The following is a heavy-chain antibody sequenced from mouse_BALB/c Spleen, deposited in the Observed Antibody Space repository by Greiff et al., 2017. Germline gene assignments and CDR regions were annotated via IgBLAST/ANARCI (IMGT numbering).Heavy chain of an antibody. CDR1: GFNIKDYY. D-gene: IGHD2-1*01. J-gene: IGHJ4*01. Sequence: VQLQQSGAELVRSGASVKLSCTASGFNIKDYYMHWVKQRPEQGLEWIGWIDPENGDTEYAPKFQGKATMTADTSSNTAYLQLSSLTSEDTAVYYCNEGWGNGGAMDYWGEGTSGTVSS. V-gene: IGHV14-4*02. CDR2: IDPENGDT. CDR3: NEGWGNGGAMDY.